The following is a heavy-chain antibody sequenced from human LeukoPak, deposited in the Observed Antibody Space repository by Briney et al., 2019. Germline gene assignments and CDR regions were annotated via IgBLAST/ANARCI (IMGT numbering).Heavy chain of an antibody. CDR3: ATVAGTQRLGEY. Sequence: ASVRVSCKASGGTFSSYAISWVRQAPGQGLEWMGGIIPIFGTANYAQKFQGRVTITADESTSTAYMELRSLRSDDTAVYYCATVAGTQRLGEYWGQGTLVTVSS. CDR2: IIPIFGTA. V-gene: IGHV1-69*01. J-gene: IGHJ4*02. D-gene: IGHD6-19*01. CDR1: GGTFSSYA.